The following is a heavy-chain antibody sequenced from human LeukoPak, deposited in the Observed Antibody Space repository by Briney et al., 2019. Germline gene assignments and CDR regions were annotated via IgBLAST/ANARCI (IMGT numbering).Heavy chain of an antibody. CDR3: ASGYGDYVGY. D-gene: IGHD4-17*01. CDR1: GGSISSGSYY. J-gene: IGHJ4*02. Sequence: TQSLTCTVSGGSISSGSYYWSWVRQPAGEGLEWIGRIYTSGSTNYKPSLKSRVTISVDTSKNQFSLRLSSVTAADTVVYYCASGYGDYVGYWGQGTLVTVSS. V-gene: IGHV4-61*02. CDR2: IYTSGST.